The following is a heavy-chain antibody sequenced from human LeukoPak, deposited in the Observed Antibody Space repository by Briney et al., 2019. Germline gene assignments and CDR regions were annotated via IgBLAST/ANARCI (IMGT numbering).Heavy chain of an antibody. CDR1: GYTFTSYD. CDR3: ARGGNWGSPFGDY. V-gene: IGHV1-8*01. Sequence: ASVKVSCKASGYTFTSYDINWVRQATGQGLEWLGYMNPNSGYTGYAQKFQGRVTITSDTSINTAYMELSSLRSEDTAVYYCARGGNWGSPFGDYWGQGTLVAVSS. D-gene: IGHD7-27*01. CDR2: MNPNSGYT. J-gene: IGHJ4*02.